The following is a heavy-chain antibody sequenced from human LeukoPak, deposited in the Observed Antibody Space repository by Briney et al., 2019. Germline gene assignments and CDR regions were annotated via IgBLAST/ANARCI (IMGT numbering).Heavy chain of an antibody. CDR1: GFIFSTFG. D-gene: IGHD3-10*01. CDR2: ISHDGGEE. CDR3: GRVVEQHVAYYYGLDV. V-gene: IGHV3-30-3*01. Sequence: GRSLRLSCAASGFIFSTFGMHWFRQAPGKGLEWVALISHDGGEEFYGDSVKGRFTVSRDNSKSVMHLQMDSLRVEDTAVYYCGRVVEQHVAYYYGLDVWGQGTTVTVS. J-gene: IGHJ6*02.